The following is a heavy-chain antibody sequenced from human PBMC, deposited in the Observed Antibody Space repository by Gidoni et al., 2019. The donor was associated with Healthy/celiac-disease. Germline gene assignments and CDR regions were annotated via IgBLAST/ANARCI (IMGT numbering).Heavy chain of an antibody. J-gene: IGHJ4*02. Sequence: QVQLQESGTGLVKPSQTLSLTCTVSGGSISSGSYYWSWIRQPAGKGLEWIGRIYTSGSTNYNPSLKSRVTISVDTSKNQFSLKLSSVTAADTAVYYCARFRDSSGYYFDYWGQGTLVTVSS. V-gene: IGHV4-61*02. CDR1: GGSISSGSYY. CDR2: IYTSGST. CDR3: ARFRDSSGYYFDY. D-gene: IGHD3-22*01.